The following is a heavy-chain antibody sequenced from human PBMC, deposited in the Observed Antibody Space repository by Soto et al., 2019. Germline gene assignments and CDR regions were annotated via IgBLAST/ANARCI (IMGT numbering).Heavy chain of an antibody. J-gene: IGHJ4*02. Sequence: SETLSLTCAVSGYSISSGYYWGWIRQPPGKGLERIGSIYHSGSTYYNPSLKSRVTISVDTSKNQFSLKLSSVTAADTAVYYCARVGIAAAGHFDYWGQGTLVTVSS. CDR2: IYHSGST. CDR1: GYSISSGYY. CDR3: ARVGIAAAGHFDY. D-gene: IGHD6-13*01. V-gene: IGHV4-38-2*01.